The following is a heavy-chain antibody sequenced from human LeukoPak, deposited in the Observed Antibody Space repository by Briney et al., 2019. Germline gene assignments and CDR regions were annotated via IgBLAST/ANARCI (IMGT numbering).Heavy chain of an antibody. CDR3: AREGISDFDY. CDR1: GFTFSSYE. Sequence: GGSLRLSCAASGFTFSSYEVNWVRQAPGKGLEWVSYISSSGSTIYYADSVKGRFTISRDNAKNSLYLQMNSLRAEDTAVYYCAREGISDFDYWGQGTLVTVSS. CDR2: ISSSGSTI. D-gene: IGHD3-10*01. V-gene: IGHV3-48*03. J-gene: IGHJ4*02.